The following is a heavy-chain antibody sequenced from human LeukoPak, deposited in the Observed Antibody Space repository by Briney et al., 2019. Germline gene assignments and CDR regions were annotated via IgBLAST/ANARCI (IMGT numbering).Heavy chain of an antibody. D-gene: IGHD2-21*01. CDR1: GYTFSSYY. V-gene: IGHV1-46*01. Sequence: ASESVSCKASGYTFSSYYMHWVRQAPGQGLEWVGLVNPSGNGANYPQRFRGRVTMTRDTSTSTVYMDLGSLRSEDTAVYYCAREASGGDFDYWGQATLVTV. CDR2: VNPSGNGA. CDR3: AREASGGDFDY. J-gene: IGHJ4*02.